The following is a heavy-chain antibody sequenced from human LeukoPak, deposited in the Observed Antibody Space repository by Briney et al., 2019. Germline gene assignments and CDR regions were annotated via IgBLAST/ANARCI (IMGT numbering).Heavy chain of an antibody. Sequence: QSGGSLRLSCAASGFTFSSYSMNWVRQAPGKGLEWVSYIGSTGVTIYYADSVKGRFTISRDNAKNSLYLQMNSLRAEDTAVYYCARDIPVYGDYPPFDGMDVWGQGTTVTVSS. CDR2: IGSTGVTI. CDR1: GFTFSSYS. CDR3: ARDIPVYGDYPPFDGMDV. D-gene: IGHD4-17*01. V-gene: IGHV3-48*04. J-gene: IGHJ6*02.